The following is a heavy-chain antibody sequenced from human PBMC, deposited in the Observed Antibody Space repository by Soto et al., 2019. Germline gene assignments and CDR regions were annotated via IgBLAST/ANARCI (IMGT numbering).Heavy chain of an antibody. D-gene: IGHD4-4*01. Sequence: GGSLRLSCAASVFTFSSYSMNWVRQAPGKGLEWVSSISSSSSYIYYADSVKGRFTISRDNAKNSLYLQMNSLRAEDTAVYYCARDEYSNPSLFDYWGQGTLVTVSS. V-gene: IGHV3-21*01. CDR3: ARDEYSNPSLFDY. J-gene: IGHJ4*02. CDR1: VFTFSSYS. CDR2: ISSSSSYI.